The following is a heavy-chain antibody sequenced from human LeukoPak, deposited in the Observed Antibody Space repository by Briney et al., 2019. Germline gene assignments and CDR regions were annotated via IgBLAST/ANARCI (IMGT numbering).Heavy chain of an antibody. J-gene: IGHJ4*02. CDR2: ISSSGTTI. D-gene: IGHD1-26*01. CDR3: AKDGGTHFDH. V-gene: IGHV3-48*01. Sequence: GGSLRLSCAASGFIFSSYWMSWVRQAPGKGLEWVSYISSSGTTISYAQSVKGRFTITRDNAQNSLTLHMNTLRADDTAVYYCAKDGGTHFDHWGQGTLVTVSS. CDR1: GFIFSSYW.